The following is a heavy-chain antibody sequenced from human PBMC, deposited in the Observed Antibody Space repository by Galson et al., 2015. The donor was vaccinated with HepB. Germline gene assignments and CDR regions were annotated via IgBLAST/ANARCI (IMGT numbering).Heavy chain of an antibody. V-gene: IGHV1-69*13. D-gene: IGHD2-2*01. CDR3: AREGYCSSTSCPHGY. Sequence: SVKVSCKASGGTFSNYGITWVRQAPGQGLEWMGGIIPTFGTANYAQKYQGRVTITADESTSTVYMELSSLRSEDTAVYYRAREGYCSSTSCPHGYWGQGTLVTVSS. J-gene: IGHJ4*02. CDR1: GGTFSNYG. CDR2: IIPTFGTA.